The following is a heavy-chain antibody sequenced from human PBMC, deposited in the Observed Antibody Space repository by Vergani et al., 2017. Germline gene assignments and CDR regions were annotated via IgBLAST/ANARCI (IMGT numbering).Heavy chain of an antibody. CDR1: GAPISYWC. V-gene: IGHV4-4*07. D-gene: IGHD1-1*01. Sequence: QVQMQESGPGLVKTSETLSLTCSASGAPISYWCWSWLRQPAGKGLEWIGRLCPSGSTNYKPSLKSRVTMSIDTSKNQFSLKLTSVTAADTAVYYCATGAVPFDIWGKGTLVTVSS. CDR2: LCPSGST. J-gene: IGHJ4*02. CDR3: ATGAVPFDI.